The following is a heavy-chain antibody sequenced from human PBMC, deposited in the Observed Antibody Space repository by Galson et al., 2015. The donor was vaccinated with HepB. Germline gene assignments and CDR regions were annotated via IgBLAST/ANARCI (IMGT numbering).Heavy chain of an antibody. CDR3: AKPGPGYYGSGSYAYAFDI. V-gene: IGHV3-23*01. Sequence: SLRLSCAASGFTFSTYAINWVRQTPGKGLEWVSAISGSGGSTYYADSVKGRFTISRDNSKNTLYLLMNSLRVEDTAVYYCAKPGPGYYGSGSYAYAFDIWGQGTMVTVSS. J-gene: IGHJ3*02. D-gene: IGHD3-10*01. CDR2: ISGSGGST. CDR1: GFTFSTYA.